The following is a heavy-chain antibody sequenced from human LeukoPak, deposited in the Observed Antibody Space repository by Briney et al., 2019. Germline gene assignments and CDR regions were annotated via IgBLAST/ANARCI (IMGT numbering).Heavy chain of an antibody. CDR3: VRAGATVTSGFDY. Sequence: GASVKVSCKASGGTFSSYAISWVRQAPGQGLEWMGGIIPIFGTANYAQKFQGRVPITADESTSTAYMELSSLRSEDTAVYYCVRAGATVTSGFDYWGQGTLVTVSS. CDR2: IIPIFGTA. D-gene: IGHD4-17*01. V-gene: IGHV1-69*01. J-gene: IGHJ4*02. CDR1: GGTFSSYA.